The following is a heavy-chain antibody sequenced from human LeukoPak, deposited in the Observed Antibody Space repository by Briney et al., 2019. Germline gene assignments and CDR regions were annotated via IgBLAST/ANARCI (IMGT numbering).Heavy chain of an antibody. CDR2: INHSGST. Sequence: SETLSLTCTVSGGSISSSSYYWGWIRQPPGKGLEWIGEINHSGSTNYNPSLKGRLTISVDTSKNQFSLKLSSVTAADTAVYYCARGGTWPVRFDYWGQGTLVTVSS. V-gene: IGHV4-39*07. CDR3: ARGGTWPVRFDY. CDR1: GGSISSSSYY. J-gene: IGHJ4*02. D-gene: IGHD6-19*01.